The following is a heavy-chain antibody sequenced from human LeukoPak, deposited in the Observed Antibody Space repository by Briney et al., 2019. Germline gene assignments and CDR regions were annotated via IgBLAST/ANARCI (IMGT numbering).Heavy chain of an antibody. CDR2: ISSDGRDK. V-gene: IGHV3-30-3*01. D-gene: IGHD6-19*01. CDR1: GFTLSTYA. CDR3: ARDIRKVADYYFDY. Sequence: PGGSLILSCAASGFTLSTYAMHWVRQAPGKGLEWVAVISSDGRDKHHADSVKGRFTISRDNSKNTLFLQMNSLRPEDTARYYCARDIRKVADYYFDYWGQGTLVTVSS. J-gene: IGHJ4*02.